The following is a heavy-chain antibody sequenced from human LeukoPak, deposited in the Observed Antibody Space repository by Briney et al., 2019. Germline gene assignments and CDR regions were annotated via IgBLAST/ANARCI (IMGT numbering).Heavy chain of an antibody. J-gene: IGHJ4*02. CDR3: ASGSRPIVVVTAPFDY. CDR2: IIPIFGTA. Sequence: GASVTVSCTASGGTFSSYAISWVRQAPGQGLEWMGGIIPIFGTANYAQKFQGRVTITADESTSTAYMELSSLRSEDTAVYYCASGSRPIVVVTAPFDYWGQGTLVTVSS. V-gene: IGHV1-69*13. CDR1: GGTFSSYA. D-gene: IGHD2-21*02.